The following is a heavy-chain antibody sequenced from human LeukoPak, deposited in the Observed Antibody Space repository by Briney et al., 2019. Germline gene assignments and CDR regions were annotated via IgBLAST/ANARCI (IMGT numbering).Heavy chain of an antibody. CDR2: SNDSGGT. CDR1: GGTFSGYY. CDR3: ARLSVIVGAALEYYYYYMDV. Sequence: SETLSLTCAVYGGTFSGYYWSWIRQPPGKRLEWVGESNDSGGTNYNPSLKSRVTISADKSKNQVSLKLTSVTAADTAVYYFARLSVIVGAALEYYYYYMDVWGQGTTVTVSS. J-gene: IGHJ6*03. V-gene: IGHV4-34*01. D-gene: IGHD1-26*01.